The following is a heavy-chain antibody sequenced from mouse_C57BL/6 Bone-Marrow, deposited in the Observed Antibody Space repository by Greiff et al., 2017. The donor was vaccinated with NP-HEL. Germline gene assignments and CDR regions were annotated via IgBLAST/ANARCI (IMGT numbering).Heavy chain of an antibody. J-gene: IGHJ4*01. V-gene: IGHV7-3*01. CDR3: ARYLTTAYYAMDY. Sequence: EVHLVESGGGLVQPGGSLSLSCAASGFTFTDYYMSWVRQPPGKALEWLGFIRNKANGYTTEYSASVKGRFTISRDNSQSILYLQMNALRAEDSATYYCARYLTTAYYAMDYWGQGTSVTVSS. CDR1: GFTFTDYY. D-gene: IGHD1-2*01. CDR2: IRNKANGYTT.